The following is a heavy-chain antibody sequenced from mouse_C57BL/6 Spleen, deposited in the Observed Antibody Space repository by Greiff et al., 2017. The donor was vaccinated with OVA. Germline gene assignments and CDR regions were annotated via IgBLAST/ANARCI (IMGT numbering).Heavy chain of an antibody. CDR1: GYSFTDYN. J-gene: IGHJ2*01. D-gene: IGHD1-1*01. Sequence: VHVKQSGPELVKPGASVKISCKASGYSFTDYNMNWVKQSNGKSLEWIGVINPNYGTTSYNQKFKGKATLTVDQSSSTAYMQLNSLTSEDSAVYYCARVHYGSSYADYWGQGTTLTVSS. CDR2: INPNYGTT. CDR3: ARVHYGSSYADY. V-gene: IGHV1-39*01.